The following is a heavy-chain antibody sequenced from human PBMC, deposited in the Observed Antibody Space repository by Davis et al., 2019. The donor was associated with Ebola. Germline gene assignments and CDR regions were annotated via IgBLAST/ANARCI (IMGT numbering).Heavy chain of an antibody. CDR3: AKDIRWELAGGFDY. J-gene: IGHJ4*02. D-gene: IGHD1-26*01. CDR1: GFTFSSYG. V-gene: IGHV3-30*18. Sequence: GESLKISCAASGFTFSSYGMHWVRQAPGKGLEWVAVISYDGSNKYYADSVKGRFTISRDNAKNSLYLQMNSLRAEDTALYYCAKDIRWELAGGFDYWGQGTLVTVSS. CDR2: ISYDGSNK.